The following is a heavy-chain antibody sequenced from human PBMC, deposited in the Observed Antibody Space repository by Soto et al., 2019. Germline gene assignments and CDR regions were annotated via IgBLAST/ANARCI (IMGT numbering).Heavy chain of an antibody. CDR2: ISGSGGST. J-gene: IGHJ4*02. Sequence: GGSLRLSCAASGFTFSSYAMSWVRQAPGKGLEWVSAISGSGGSTYYADSVKGRFTISRDNSKNTLYLQMNSLRAEDTAVYYCAMSWAFGGVKNPPDYWGQGTLVTVSS. V-gene: IGHV3-23*01. CDR1: GFTFSSYA. CDR3: AMSWAFGGVKNPPDY. D-gene: IGHD3-16*01.